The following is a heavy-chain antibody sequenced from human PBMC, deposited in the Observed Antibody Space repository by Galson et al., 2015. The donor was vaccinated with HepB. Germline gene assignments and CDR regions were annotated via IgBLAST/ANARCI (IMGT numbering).Heavy chain of an antibody. CDR3: ARAVFSEYSSSLGFDY. CDR1: GYTFTSYA. V-gene: IGHV7-4-1*02. J-gene: IGHJ4*02. CDR2: INTNTGNP. D-gene: IGHD6-6*01. Sequence: SVKVSCKASGYTFTSYAMNWVRQAPGQGLEWMGWINTNTGNPTYAQGLTGRFVFSLDTSVSTAYLQISSLKAEDTAVYYCARAVFSEYSSSLGFDYWGQGTLVTVSS.